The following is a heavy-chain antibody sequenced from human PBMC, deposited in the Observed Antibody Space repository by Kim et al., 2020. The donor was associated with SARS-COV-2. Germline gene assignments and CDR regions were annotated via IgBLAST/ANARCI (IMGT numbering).Heavy chain of an antibody. V-gene: IGHV1-69*13. CDR3: ASGAYDILTGYYPHYYYYYGMDV. D-gene: IGHD3-9*01. CDR1: GGTFSSYA. J-gene: IGHJ6*02. Sequence: SVKVSCKASGGTFSSYAISWVRQAPGQGLEWMGGIIPIFGTANYAQKFQGRVTITADESTSTAYMELSSLRSEDTAVYYCASGAYDILTGYYPHYYYYYGMDVWGQGTTVTVSS. CDR2: IIPIFGTA.